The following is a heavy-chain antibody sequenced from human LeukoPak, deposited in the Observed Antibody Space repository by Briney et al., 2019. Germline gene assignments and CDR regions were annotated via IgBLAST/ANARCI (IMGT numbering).Heavy chain of an antibody. CDR1: GDSKSSYY. CDR3: ARVARHDYTYYPGGNYFDY. CDR2: VYDIGST. Sequence: PSETLSLTCTVSGDSKSSYYWSWIRQAPGKGLEWIGYVYDIGSTNYNPSFKNRVTISIDTSKNQFSLKLTSVTAADTAVYYCARVARHDYTYYPGGNYFDYWGQGTLVTVSS. D-gene: IGHD4-11*01. V-gene: IGHV4-59*01. J-gene: IGHJ4*02.